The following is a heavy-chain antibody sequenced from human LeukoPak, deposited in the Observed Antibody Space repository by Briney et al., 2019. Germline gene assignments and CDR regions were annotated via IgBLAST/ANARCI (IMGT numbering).Heavy chain of an antibody. CDR3: ARVVGATGGYFDY. J-gene: IGHJ4*02. CDR1: GGTFSSYA. D-gene: IGHD1-26*01. CDR2: IIPIFGTA. Sequence: ASVEVSCKASGGTFSSYAISWVRQAPGQGLEWMGGIIPIFGTANYAQKFQGRVTITTDESTSTAYMELSSLRSEDTAVYYCARVVGATGGYFDYWGQGTLVTVSS. V-gene: IGHV1-69*05.